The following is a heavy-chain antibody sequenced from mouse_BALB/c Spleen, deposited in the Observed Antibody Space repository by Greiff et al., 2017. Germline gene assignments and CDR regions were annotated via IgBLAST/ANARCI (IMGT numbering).Heavy chain of an antibody. D-gene: IGHD1-1*01. Sequence: VQLQQPGAELVKPGASVKMSCKASGYTFTSYWMHWVKQRPGQGLEWIGVIDPSDSYTSYNQKFKGKATLTVDTSSSTAYMQLSSLTSEDSAVYYCTSRPYYGSSPLAMDYWGQGTSVTVSS. CDR1: GYTFTSYW. CDR2: IDPSDSYT. J-gene: IGHJ4*01. CDR3: TSRPYYGSSPLAMDY. V-gene: IGHV1S127*01.